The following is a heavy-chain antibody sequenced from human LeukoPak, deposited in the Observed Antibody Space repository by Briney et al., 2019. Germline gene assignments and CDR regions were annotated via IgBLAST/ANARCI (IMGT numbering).Heavy chain of an antibody. D-gene: IGHD5-18*01. J-gene: IGHJ4*02. CDR2: MNPNSGNT. Sequence: GDSVKVSCKASGYTFTSYDINWVRQATGQGLEWMGWMNPNSGNTGYAQKFQGRVTMTRNTSISTAYMELSSLRSEDTAVYYCARGGRGYSYGLLRVFDYWGQGTLVTVSS. CDR1: GYTFTSYD. CDR3: ARGGRGYSYGLLRVFDY. V-gene: IGHV1-8*01.